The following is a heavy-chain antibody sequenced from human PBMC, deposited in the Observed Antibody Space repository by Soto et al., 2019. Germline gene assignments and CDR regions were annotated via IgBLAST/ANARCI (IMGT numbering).Heavy chain of an antibody. CDR3: ARNYDSSGYYVGFDY. V-gene: IGHV4-59*01. CDR1: GGSISSYY. CDR2: IYYSGST. J-gene: IGHJ4*02. D-gene: IGHD3-22*01. Sequence: QVQLQESGPGLVKPSETLSLTRTVSGGSISSYYWSWIRQPPGKGLEWIGYIYYSGSTNYNPSLKSRVTISVDTSKNQFSLKLSSVTAADTAVYYCARNYDSSGYYVGFDYWGQGTLVTVSS.